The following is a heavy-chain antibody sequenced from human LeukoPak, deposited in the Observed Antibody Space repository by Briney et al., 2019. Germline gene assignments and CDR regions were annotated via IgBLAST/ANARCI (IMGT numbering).Heavy chain of an antibody. CDR1: GSTFTSDG. CDR3: ARDEVRYYDIFAGPTPDI. Sequence: ASVKVSCKASGSTFTSDGISWVRQAPGQGLEWMGWISAYNGNTNYAQKLQGRVTMTTDTSTSTAYMELRSLRSDDTAVYYCARDEVRYYDIFAGPTPDIWRQGTLVTVSS. V-gene: IGHV1-18*01. J-gene: IGHJ3*02. D-gene: IGHD3-9*01. CDR2: ISAYNGNT.